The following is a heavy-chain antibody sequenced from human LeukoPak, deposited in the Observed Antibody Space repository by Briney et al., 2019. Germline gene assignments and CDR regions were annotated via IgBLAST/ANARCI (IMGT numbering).Heavy chain of an antibody. J-gene: IGHJ6*03. CDR2: ISWNSGSI. D-gene: IGHD4-11*01. V-gene: IGHV3-9*01. Sequence: PGGSLRLSCAASGFTFDDYAMHWVRQAPGKGLEWVSGISWNSGSIGYADSVKGRFTISRDNAKNSLYLQMNSLRAEDTALYYCAKVATVTTFYYYMDVWGKGTTVTVSS. CDR3: AKVATVTTFYYYMDV. CDR1: GFTFDDYA.